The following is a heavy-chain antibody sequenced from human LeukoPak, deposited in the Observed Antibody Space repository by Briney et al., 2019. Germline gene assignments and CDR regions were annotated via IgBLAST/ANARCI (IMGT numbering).Heavy chain of an antibody. D-gene: IGHD6-13*01. CDR2: ISGSGGAT. CDR3: AKAPAAATKYYYGMGV. Sequence: PGGSMRLSCAASGFTFNNYDMSWVRQAPGKGLEWVSAISGSGGATYYADSVKGRFTISRDNSKNTLFLHMNSLRVEDTAVYYCAKAPAAATKYYYGMGVWGQGTTVTVSS. CDR1: GFTFNNYD. V-gene: IGHV3-23*01. J-gene: IGHJ6*02.